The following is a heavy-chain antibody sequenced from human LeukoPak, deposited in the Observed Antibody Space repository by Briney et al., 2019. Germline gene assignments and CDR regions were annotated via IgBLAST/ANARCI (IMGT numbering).Heavy chain of an antibody. D-gene: IGHD5-18*01. V-gene: IGHV3-21*01. CDR3: ARVAMERQGAFDI. CDR1: GFTFSSYS. CDR2: ISSSSSYI. J-gene: IGHJ3*02. Sequence: PGGSLRLSCAASGFTFSSYSMNWVRQAPGKGLEWVSSISSSSSYIYYADSVKGRFTISRDNAKNSLYLQMNSLRAEDTAVYYCARVAMERQGAFDIWGQGTMVTVSS.